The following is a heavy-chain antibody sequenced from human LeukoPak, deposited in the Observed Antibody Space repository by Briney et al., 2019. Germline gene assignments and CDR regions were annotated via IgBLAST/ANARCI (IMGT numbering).Heavy chain of an antibody. J-gene: IGHJ4*02. Sequence: ASVKVSCKASGYTFTGYYMHWVRQAPGQGLEWMGWINPNSGGTIYAQRFQGRVTMTRDTSISTAYMELSSLRSDDTAVYYCARDTWELPYYFDYWGQGTLVTVSS. CDR1: GYTFTGYY. V-gene: IGHV1-2*02. D-gene: IGHD1-26*01. CDR2: INPNSGGT. CDR3: ARDTWELPYYFDY.